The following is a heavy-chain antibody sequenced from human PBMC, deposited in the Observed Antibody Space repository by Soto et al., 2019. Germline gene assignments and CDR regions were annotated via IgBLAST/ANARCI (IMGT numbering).Heavy chain of an antibody. CDR3: ARDGGRHSGGIDY. Sequence: QVQLVQSGAEVKKPGSSVKVSCKASGGTFSSYSINWVRQAPGQGLEWMGGISPIFGTANYAQKFQGRVTITADESTSTAYMERSSLRSGGTAVYYCARDGGRHSGGIDYWGQGTLVTVSS. V-gene: IGHV1-69*01. J-gene: IGHJ4*02. CDR1: GGTFSSYS. D-gene: IGHD1-26*01. CDR2: ISPIFGTA.